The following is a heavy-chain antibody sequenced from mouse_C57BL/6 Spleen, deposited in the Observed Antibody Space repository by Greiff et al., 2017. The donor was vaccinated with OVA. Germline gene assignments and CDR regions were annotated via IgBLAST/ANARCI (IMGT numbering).Heavy chain of an antibody. J-gene: IGHJ4*01. D-gene: IGHD1-1*01. CDR1: GFSLTSYG. Sequence: VKLMESGPGLVQPSQSLSITCTVSGFSLTSYGVHWVRQSPGKGLEWLGVIWSGGSTDYNAAFISRLSISKDNSKSQVFFKMNSLQADDTAIYYCARKGYYGMGYAMDYWGQGTSVTVSS. CDR3: ARKGYYGMGYAMDY. CDR2: IWSGGST. V-gene: IGHV2-2*01.